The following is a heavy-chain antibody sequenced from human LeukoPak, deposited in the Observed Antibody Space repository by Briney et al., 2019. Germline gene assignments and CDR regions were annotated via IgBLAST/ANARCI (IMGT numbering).Heavy chain of an antibody. V-gene: IGHV3-48*04. CDR3: TRDFVGGSGGYLDY. J-gene: IGHJ4*02. CDR2: ISSSSSTI. CDR1: GFTFSSYS. Sequence: GGSLRLSCAASGFTFSSYSMNWVRQAPGKGLEWVSYISSSSSTIYYADSVKGRFTISRDNAKNSLYLQMNSLRAEDTAVYYCTRDFVGGSGGYLDYWGQGTLVTVSS. D-gene: IGHD3-10*01.